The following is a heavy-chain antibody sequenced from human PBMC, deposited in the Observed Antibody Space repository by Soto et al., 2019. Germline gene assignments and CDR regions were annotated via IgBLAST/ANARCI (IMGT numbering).Heavy chain of an antibody. CDR2: IYWDDDK. Sequence: SGPTPVNPTQTVTMTCTFSGLSLSTSEVGVGWIRQPPGKALEWLALIYWDDDKRYSPSLKSRLTITKDTSKNQVVLTMTNMDPVDTATYYCAHSSDYSNYVTFDYWGQGTPLTVSS. D-gene: IGHD4-4*01. J-gene: IGHJ4*02. CDR1: GLSLSTSEVG. V-gene: IGHV2-5*02. CDR3: AHSSDYSNYVTFDY.